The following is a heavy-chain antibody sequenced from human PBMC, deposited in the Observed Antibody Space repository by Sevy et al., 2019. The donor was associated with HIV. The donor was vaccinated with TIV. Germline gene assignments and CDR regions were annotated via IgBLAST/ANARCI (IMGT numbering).Heavy chain of an antibody. Sequence: SETLSRTCTVSGGSLNSYYWSWIRQPPGKGLEWIGYLFYTDSTNYNPSIKSRVTISVDRSKNQFSRKLGSVTAADTAVYYCARDSDSGGDYWGQGTLVTVSS. CDR1: GGSLNSYY. J-gene: IGHJ4*02. D-gene: IGHD4-17*01. CDR3: ARDSDSGGDY. CDR2: LFYTDST. V-gene: IGHV4-59*01.